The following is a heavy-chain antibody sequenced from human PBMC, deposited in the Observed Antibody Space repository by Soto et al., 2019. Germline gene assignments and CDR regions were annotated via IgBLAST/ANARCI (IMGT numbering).Heavy chain of an antibody. V-gene: IGHV3-11*01. Sequence: GGSLRLSCAASGFTFSDYYMSWIRQAPGKGLEWVSYISSSGSTIYYADSVKGRFTISRDNAKNSLYLQMNSLRAEDTAVYYFVIDGYNCCFEYWGQGTLVTVSS. D-gene: IGHD5-12*01. CDR2: ISSSGSTI. J-gene: IGHJ4*02. CDR1: GFTFSDYY. CDR3: VIDGYNCCFEY.